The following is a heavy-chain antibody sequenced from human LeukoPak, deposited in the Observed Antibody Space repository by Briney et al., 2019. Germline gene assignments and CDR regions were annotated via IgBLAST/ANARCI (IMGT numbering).Heavy chain of an antibody. D-gene: IGHD2-21*02. J-gene: IGHJ4*02. CDR2: ISSSGSTI. CDR1: GFTFSDYY. V-gene: IGHV3-11*01. Sequence: GGSLRLSCAASGFTFSDYYMSWIRQAPGKGLEWVSYISSSGSTIYYAHPVRGRFPISRDNAKNSLYLQMNSLRAEDTAVYYCARAEYCGGDCYYRGDQTAFDYWGQGTLVTVSS. CDR3: ARAEYCGGDCYYRGDQTAFDY.